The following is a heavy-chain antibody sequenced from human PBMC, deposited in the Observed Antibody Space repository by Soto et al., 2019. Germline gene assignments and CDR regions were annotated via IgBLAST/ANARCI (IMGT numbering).Heavy chain of an antibody. Sequence: ASVKVSCKASGYTFTGYYMHWVRQAPGQGLEWMGWINPNSGGTNYAQKFQGWVTMTRDTSISTAYMELSRLRSDDTAVYYCTTDSLESATDYYYYGMDVWGQGTTVTVSS. CDR3: TTDSLESATDYYYYGMDV. D-gene: IGHD3-3*01. V-gene: IGHV1-2*04. J-gene: IGHJ6*02. CDR1: GYTFTGYY. CDR2: INPNSGGT.